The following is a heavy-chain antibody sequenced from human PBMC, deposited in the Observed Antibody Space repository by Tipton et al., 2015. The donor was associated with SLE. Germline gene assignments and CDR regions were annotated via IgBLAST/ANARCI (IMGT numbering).Heavy chain of an antibody. Sequence: SLRLSCAASGFTFSSYGMHWVRQAPGKGLEWVAFIRYDGSNKYYADSVKGRFTISRDNSKNTLYLQMNSLRAEDTAVYYCAKVRYYYDSSGPLDYWGQGSLVTVSS. D-gene: IGHD3-22*01. CDR3: AKVRYYYDSSGPLDY. J-gene: IGHJ4*02. CDR1: GFTFSSYG. CDR2: IRYDGSNK. V-gene: IGHV3-30*02.